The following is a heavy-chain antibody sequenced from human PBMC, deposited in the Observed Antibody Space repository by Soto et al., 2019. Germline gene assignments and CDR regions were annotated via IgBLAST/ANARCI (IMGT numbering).Heavy chain of an antibody. CDR2: IKSKNDGGTT. V-gene: IGHV3-15*07. CDR1: GFGFTNSW. Sequence: GGSLRLSCAASGFGFTNSWMNWVRQAPGKGLEWVGRIKSKNDGGTTDYAAPVQGRFTISRDDSKTTIYLQMNSLRTEDTAVYYCTSAGQYCTSTTCKAYWGQGTPVTVSS. D-gene: IGHD2-2*01. CDR3: TSAGQYCTSTTCKAY. J-gene: IGHJ4*02.